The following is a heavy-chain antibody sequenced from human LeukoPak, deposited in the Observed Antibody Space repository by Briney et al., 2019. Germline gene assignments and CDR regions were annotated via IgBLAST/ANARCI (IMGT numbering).Heavy chain of an antibody. CDR1: GGTFSRYG. CDR3: AREWDYESSGFFYSY. J-gene: IGHJ4*02. Sequence: GASVKVSCKASGGTFSRYGSSWVRQARGQGLEWMGGIVPLFGTPNYAQKFQGRLTITADESTSTVYMELNSLRSEDTAVYYCAREWDYESSGFFYSYWGQGSLVTVSS. V-gene: IGHV1-69*13. CDR2: IVPLFGTP. D-gene: IGHD3-22*01.